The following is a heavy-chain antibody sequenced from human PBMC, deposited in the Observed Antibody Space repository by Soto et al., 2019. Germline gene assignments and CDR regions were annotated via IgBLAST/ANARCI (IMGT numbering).Heavy chain of an antibody. V-gene: IGHV4-61*01. CDR1: GGSVSSGSYY. CDR2: IYYSGST. J-gene: IGHJ4*02. D-gene: IGHD2-2*01. Sequence: QVQLQESGPGLVKPSETLSLTCTVSGGSVSSGSYYWSWIRQPPGKGLEWIGYIYYSGSTNYNPSLKSRVTISVDTSKNQFSLKLSSVTAADTAVYYCARDHGDQPLYYWGQGTLVTVSS. CDR3: ARDHGDQPLYY.